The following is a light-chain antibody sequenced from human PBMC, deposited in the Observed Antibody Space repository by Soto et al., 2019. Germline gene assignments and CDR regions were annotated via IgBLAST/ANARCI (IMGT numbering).Light chain of an antibody. Sequence: DIQMTQSPSSLSASVGDRVIITCQASQDVSNYLNWYQQKPGKAPKLLIYDAANLETGVPSRFSGSGSGTDFTFTISSLQPEDIATYFCQQYDNLPYTFGQGTNLEIE. CDR3: QQYDNLPYT. CDR1: QDVSNY. CDR2: DAA. J-gene: IGKJ2*01. V-gene: IGKV1-33*01.